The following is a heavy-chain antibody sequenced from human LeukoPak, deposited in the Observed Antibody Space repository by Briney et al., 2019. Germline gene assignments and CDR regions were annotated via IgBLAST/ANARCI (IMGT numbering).Heavy chain of an antibody. Sequence: SETLSLTCTVSCGSISSSSYYWGWIRQPPGKGLEWIVSIDYSGSTYYKPSLNSRVTISVDTSKNQFSLKLSSVPAADTAVYYCARDLYSSRTNDAFVIWGQGTMVTVSS. CDR1: CGSISSSSYY. D-gene: IGHD6-13*01. CDR2: IDYSGST. J-gene: IGHJ3*02. CDR3: ARDLYSSRTNDAFVI. V-gene: IGHV4-39*07.